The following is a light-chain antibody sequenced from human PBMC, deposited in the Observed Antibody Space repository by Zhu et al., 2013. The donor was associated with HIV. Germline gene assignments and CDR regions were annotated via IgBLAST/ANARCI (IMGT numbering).Light chain of an antibody. CDR1: TGAVTSRHY. CDR2: ETN. V-gene: IGLV7-46*01. Sequence: QSVVTQEPSLTVSPGGTVTLTCGSSTGAVTSRHYPYWFQQRPGQAPRTLIYETNSKPSWTPARFSGSLLGDKAALTLSGAQPEDEAEYHCLLSYGEIYIFGPGTYLTVL. CDR3: LLSYGEIYI. J-gene: IGLJ1*01.